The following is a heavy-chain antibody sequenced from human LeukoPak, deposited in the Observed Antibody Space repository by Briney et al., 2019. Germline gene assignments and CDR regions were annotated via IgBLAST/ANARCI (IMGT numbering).Heavy chain of an antibody. Sequence: SVKVSCKASGGTFSSYAISWVRQAPGQGLEWMGGIIPIFGTANYAQKFQGRVTITADESTSTAYMELSSLRSEDTAVYYCATDLGAYDSSGLSRFDYWGQGTLVTVSS. D-gene: IGHD3-22*01. CDR1: GGTFSSYA. CDR2: IIPIFGTA. V-gene: IGHV1-69*13. J-gene: IGHJ4*02. CDR3: ATDLGAYDSSGLSRFDY.